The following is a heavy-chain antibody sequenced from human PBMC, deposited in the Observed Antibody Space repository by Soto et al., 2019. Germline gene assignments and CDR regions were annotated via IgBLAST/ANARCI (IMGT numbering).Heavy chain of an antibody. CDR1: GDTFTNFG. Sequence: HLVQSGPEVKKPGASVTVSCKTSGDTFTNFGLSWVRQAPGQGLEWMGWIATYNSNRNYAQKFQGRLTLTTDTSTSTAYMELRSLGYDDTAVYYCARVLRGVVNWFDPWGQGTLVTVSS. V-gene: IGHV1-18*01. D-gene: IGHD3-10*01. J-gene: IGHJ5*02. CDR2: IATYNSNR. CDR3: ARVLRGVVNWFDP.